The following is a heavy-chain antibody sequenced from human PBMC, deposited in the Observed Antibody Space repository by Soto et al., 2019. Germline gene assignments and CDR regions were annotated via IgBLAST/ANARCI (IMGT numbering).Heavy chain of an antibody. D-gene: IGHD3-22*01. CDR1: GFTFSNYA. Sequence: EVQLLESGGGLVQPGGSLRLSCAASGFTFSNYAMSWVRQAPGKGLEWVSGIGGRATSAYYADCVKGRFAISRDNSYKTLFLQLNSLRAEDTAVYYCAKSRYSDSSGDFYDFWGQGTLVSVSS. V-gene: IGHV3-23*01. CDR2: IGGRATSA. CDR3: AKSRYSDSSGDFYDF. J-gene: IGHJ4*02.